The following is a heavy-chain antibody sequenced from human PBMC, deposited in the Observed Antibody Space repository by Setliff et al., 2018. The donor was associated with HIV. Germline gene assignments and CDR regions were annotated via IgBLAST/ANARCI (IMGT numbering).Heavy chain of an antibody. J-gene: IGHJ6*02. D-gene: IGHD4-17*01. CDR2: LAGDSSGI. Sequence: GGSLRLSCEASGFAFRMYAMSWVRQAPGRRFEWVAGLAGDSSGIDYGESVKGRFTVSRDNSKNILYLQMNNLRAEDTAIYYCAKDFQWSTVNTPLNYQYGMDVWGQGTTVTSP. CDR1: GFAFRMYA. CDR3: AKDFQWSTVNTPLNYQYGMDV. V-gene: IGHV3-23*01.